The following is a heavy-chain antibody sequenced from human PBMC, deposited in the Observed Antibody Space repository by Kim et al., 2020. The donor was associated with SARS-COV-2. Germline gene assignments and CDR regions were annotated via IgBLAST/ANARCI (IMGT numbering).Heavy chain of an antibody. CDR1: GYTFIDHY. J-gene: IGHJ4*02. CDR2: INPDSGAT. V-gene: IGHV1-2*06. CDR3: ARDVRMSIDH. D-gene: IGHD6-6*01. Sequence: ASVKVSCKTSGYTFIDHYIHWVRQAPGQGLEWLGRINPDSGATNYAQKVQGRVTVTRDTSVSTAYMELSSLRSDDTAVYYCARDVRMSIDHWGQGTLATVSS.